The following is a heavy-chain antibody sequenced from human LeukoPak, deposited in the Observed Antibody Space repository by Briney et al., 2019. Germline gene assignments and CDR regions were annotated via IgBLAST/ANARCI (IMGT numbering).Heavy chain of an antibody. D-gene: IGHD2-2*02. CDR1: GGSFSGYY. CDR3: ARGRGDIVAVPAAIRREAKSFHTKGKPRVSSPQNWFDP. CDR2: INHSGST. J-gene: IGHJ5*02. V-gene: IGHV4-34*01. Sequence: SSETLSLTCAVYGGSFSGYYWSWIRQPPGKGLEWIGEINHSGSTNYNPSLKSRVTISVDTSKNQFSLKLSSVTAADTAVYYCARGRGDIVAVPAAIRREAKSFHTKGKPRVSSPQNWFDPWGQGTLVTVSS.